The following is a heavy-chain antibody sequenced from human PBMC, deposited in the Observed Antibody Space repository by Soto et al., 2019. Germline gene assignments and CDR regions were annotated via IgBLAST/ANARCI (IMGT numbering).Heavy chain of an antibody. CDR3: AHRPHPYEVYFDL. D-gene: IGHD3-22*01. CDR1: GFSLNTPGVG. CDR2: IYWDDDK. V-gene: IGHV2-5*02. Sequence: QITLKESGPTLVKPTQTLTLTCAFSGFSLNTPGVGVGWIRQPPGKALEWLALIYWDDDKRYSPSLEGRLTITKATSRNKVVLTLTNLDPVDTATYYCAHRPHPYEVYFDLWGRGTLVTVSS. J-gene: IGHJ2*01.